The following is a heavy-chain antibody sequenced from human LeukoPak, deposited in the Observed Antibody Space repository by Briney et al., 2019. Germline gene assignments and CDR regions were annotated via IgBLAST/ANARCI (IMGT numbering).Heavy chain of an antibody. V-gene: IGHV1-69*06. CDR2: IIPIFGTA. CDR1: GGTFSSYA. CDR3: ARERGSYIQRNPLDY. Sequence: ASVKVSCKASGGTFSSYAISWVRQAPGQGLEWMGVIIPIFGTANYAQKFQGRVTITADKSTSTAYMELSSLRSEDTAVYYCARERGSYIQRNPLDYWGQGTLVTVSS. D-gene: IGHD1-26*01. J-gene: IGHJ4*02.